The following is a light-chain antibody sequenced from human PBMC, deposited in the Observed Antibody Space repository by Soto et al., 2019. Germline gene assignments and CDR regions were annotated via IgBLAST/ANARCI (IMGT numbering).Light chain of an antibody. CDR1: SSDVGAYNY. CDR3: TSYAGSNILV. Sequence: QSALTQPPSASGSPGQSVTISCTGTSSDVGAYNYVSWYQQYPGKAPKLMIYEVSKRPAGVPDRVSGSKSGQTASLTVSGLQPEDEADYYCTSYAGSNILVFGGGTKLTVL. CDR2: EVS. V-gene: IGLV2-8*01. J-gene: IGLJ3*02.